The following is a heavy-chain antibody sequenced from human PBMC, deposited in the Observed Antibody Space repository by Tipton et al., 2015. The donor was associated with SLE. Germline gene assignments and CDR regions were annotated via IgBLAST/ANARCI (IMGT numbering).Heavy chain of an antibody. CDR1: GYTFTSYG. V-gene: IGHV1-18*01. J-gene: IGHJ4*02. Sequence: QVQLVQSGAEVKKPGASVKVSCKASGYTFTSYGISWVRQAPGQGLEWMGWISAYNGNTNYAQKLQGRVTMTTDTSTSTAYMELRSLRSDDTAVYYCARTDRYYGSGSYYSTSIDYWGQGTLVTVSS. CDR3: ARTDRYYGSGSYYSTSIDY. CDR2: ISAYNGNT. D-gene: IGHD3-10*01.